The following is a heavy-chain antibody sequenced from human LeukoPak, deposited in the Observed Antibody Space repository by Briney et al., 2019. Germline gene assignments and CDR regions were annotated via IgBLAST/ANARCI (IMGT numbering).Heavy chain of an antibody. CDR2: IWDDGSNK. V-gene: IGHV3-33*01. J-gene: IGHJ4*02. CDR3: ARDRETWYFDC. CDR1: AFTFSSFG. Sequence: PGGSLRLSCAASAFTFSSFGMHWVRQAPGKGLEWVAVIWDDGSNKYYADSVEGRFTISRDNSKNTLYLQMNSLRAEDTAVYYCARDRETWYFDCWGQGTLVTVSP.